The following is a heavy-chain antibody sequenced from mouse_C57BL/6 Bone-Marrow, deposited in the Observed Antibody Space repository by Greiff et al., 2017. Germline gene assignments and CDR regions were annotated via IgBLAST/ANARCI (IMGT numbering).Heavy chain of an antibody. CDR1: GYAFSSSW. V-gene: IGHV1-82*01. Sequence: VHLVESGPELVKPGASVKISCKASGYAFSSSWMNWVKQRPGKGLEWIGRIYPGDGDTNYNGKFKGKATLTADKSSSTAYMQLSSLTSEDSAVYFCAINWDGAMDYWGQGTSVTVSS. D-gene: IGHD4-1*01. CDR2: IYPGDGDT. CDR3: AINWDGAMDY. J-gene: IGHJ4*01.